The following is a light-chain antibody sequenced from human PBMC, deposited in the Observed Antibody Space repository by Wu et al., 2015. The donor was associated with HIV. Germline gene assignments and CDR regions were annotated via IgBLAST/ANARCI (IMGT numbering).Light chain of an antibody. V-gene: IGKV3-20*01. CDR1: RSVNNNF. Sequence: EIVLTQSPGTVSLSPGERVTLSCKASRSVNNNFLAWYQQRPGQSPRLLIYDTSTRPSDIPHRFSGSGSGTDFTLTITRLEPEDSAVYFCQQYGSSPLTFGGGTKVEI. CDR2: DTS. J-gene: IGKJ4*01. CDR3: QQYGSSPLT.